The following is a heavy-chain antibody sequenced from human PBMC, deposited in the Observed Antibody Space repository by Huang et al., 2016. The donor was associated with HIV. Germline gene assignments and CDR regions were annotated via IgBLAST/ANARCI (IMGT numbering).Heavy chain of an antibody. CDR2: ISHDGSKT. CDR1: GFPFRSYD. D-gene: IGHD2-2*01. CDR3: ARERSPPLCSSTSCYRTHTTFDY. Sequence: QVQLVESGGGVVQPGTSLRLSCAASGFPFRSYDMHWVRQVPGKGLEGGVRISHDGSKTFYADSGKGRFTMSRDNSRNTLSLQLSSLRAEDSALYFCARERSPPLCSSTSCYRTHTTFDYWGQGTLLTVSS. V-gene: IGHV3-30-3*01. J-gene: IGHJ4*02.